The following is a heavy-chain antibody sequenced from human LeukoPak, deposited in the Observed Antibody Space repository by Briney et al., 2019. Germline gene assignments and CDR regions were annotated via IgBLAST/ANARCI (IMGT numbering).Heavy chain of an antibody. CDR2: INPSGGST. J-gene: IGHJ6*02. V-gene: IGHV1-46*01. Sequence: ASVKVSCKASGYTFISYYMHWVRQAPGQGLEWMGIINPSGGSTSYAQKFQGRVTMTRDTSTSTVYMELGSLRSEDTAVYYCAREGGYYDSSGSYYYYGMDVWGQGTTVTVSS. D-gene: IGHD3-22*01. CDR3: AREGGYYDSSGSYYYYGMDV. CDR1: GYTFISYY.